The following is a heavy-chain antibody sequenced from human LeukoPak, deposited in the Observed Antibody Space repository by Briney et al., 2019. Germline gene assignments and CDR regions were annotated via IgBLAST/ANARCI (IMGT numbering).Heavy chain of an antibody. J-gene: IGHJ4*02. CDR3: AMSITMIIVIIKRPPTIDY. Sequence: SETLSLTCAVYGGSFSGYYWSWIRQPPGKGLEWIGEINHSGSTNYNPSLKSRVTISVDTSKNQFSLKLSSVTAADTAVYYCAMSITMIIVIIKRPPTIDYWGQGTLVTVSS. D-gene: IGHD3-22*01. CDR2: INHSGST. CDR1: GGSFSGYY. V-gene: IGHV4-34*01.